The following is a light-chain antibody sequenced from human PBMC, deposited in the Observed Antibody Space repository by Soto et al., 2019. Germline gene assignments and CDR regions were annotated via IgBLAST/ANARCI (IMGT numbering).Light chain of an antibody. V-gene: IGKV1-5*01. Sequence: DIQMTQSPSTLSASVGDRVTITCRASQSVSFWLAWYQQQPGKAPKLLIYDDSTLESGVPSRFRGSGTGTEFTLTIRGLQPDDFATYYCQQYNTYPWTFGQGTKVDIK. CDR1: QSVSFW. CDR2: DDS. J-gene: IGKJ1*01. CDR3: QQYNTYPWT.